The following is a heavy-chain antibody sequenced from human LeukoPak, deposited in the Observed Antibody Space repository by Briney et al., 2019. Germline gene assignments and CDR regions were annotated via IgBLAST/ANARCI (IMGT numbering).Heavy chain of an antibody. V-gene: IGHV1-46*01. CDR3: AREIAAAGTGDY. J-gene: IGHJ4*02. CDR1: GYTFTSYY. Sequence: GASVKVSCKASGYTFTSYYMHWVRQAPGQGLEWMGIINPSGGSTSYAQKFQGRVTMTRDTSTSTAYMELSSLRSEDTAVYYCAREIAAAGTGDYWGQGTLVTVSS. D-gene: IGHD6-13*01. CDR2: INPSGGST.